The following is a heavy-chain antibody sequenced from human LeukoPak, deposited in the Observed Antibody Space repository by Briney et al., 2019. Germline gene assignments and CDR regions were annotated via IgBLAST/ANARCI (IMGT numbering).Heavy chain of an antibody. CDR2: IYSSGST. V-gene: IGHV4-4*08. J-gene: IGHJ3*02. CDR1: GCSITGYH. Sequence: SETLSLTCTVSGCSITGYHWSWIRHPPGKGLEGIWYIYSSGSTEYKPSLKSRATISADTSKNQFSLKLNPVTAADTAIYYCARRNDFDIWGQGTMVTVSS. CDR3: ARRNDFDI.